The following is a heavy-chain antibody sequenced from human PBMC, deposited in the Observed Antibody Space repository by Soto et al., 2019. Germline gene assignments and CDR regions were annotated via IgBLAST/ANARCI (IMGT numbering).Heavy chain of an antibody. V-gene: IGHV5-10-1*01. J-gene: IGHJ5*02. CDR3: ARAPSRECPSCYASGNWFDP. Sequence: GESLKISCKGSGYSFTSYWISWVRQMPGKGLEWMGRIDPSDSYTNYAQKFQGRVTITADESTSTAYMELSSLRSEDTAVDYCARAPSRECPSCYASGNWFDPWGQGTLVTVSS. D-gene: IGHD2-2*01. CDR1: GYSFTSYW. CDR2: IDPSDSYT.